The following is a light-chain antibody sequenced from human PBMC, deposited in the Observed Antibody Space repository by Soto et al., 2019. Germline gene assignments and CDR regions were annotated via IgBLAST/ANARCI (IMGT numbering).Light chain of an antibody. CDR3: QQRSNWPPIT. Sequence: EIMLTQSPDTLSLSPGERATLSCRASQSVSNNYLAWYQQKPGQAPRLLIYDASNRATGIPARFSGSGSGTDFTLTISSLEPEDFAVYYCQQRSNWPPITFGQGTRLEIK. CDR2: DAS. CDR1: QSVSNNY. J-gene: IGKJ5*01. V-gene: IGKV3-11*01.